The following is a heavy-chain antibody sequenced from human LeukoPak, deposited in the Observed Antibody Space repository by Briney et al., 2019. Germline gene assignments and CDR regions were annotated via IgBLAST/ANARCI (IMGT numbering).Heavy chain of an antibody. CDR3: AQGAHYYGSGSHRRGHYFDY. Sequence: GGSLRLSCAASGFTFSSYAMSWFRQAPGKGLEWVAVVRFDGSNKYYADSVKGRFTISRDNSKNTLYLQMNSLRGEDTAVYYCAQGAHYYGSGSHRRGHYFDYWGQGTLVTVSS. CDR2: VRFDGSNK. J-gene: IGHJ4*02. CDR1: GFTFSSYA. V-gene: IGHV3-30*02. D-gene: IGHD3-10*01.